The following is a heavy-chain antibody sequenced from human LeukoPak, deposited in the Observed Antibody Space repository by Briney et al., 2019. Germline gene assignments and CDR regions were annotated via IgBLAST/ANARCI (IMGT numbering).Heavy chain of an antibody. CDR2: INPSGGST. J-gene: IGHJ4*02. CDR1: GYTFTSYY. D-gene: IGHD4-17*01. Sequence: GASVKVSCKASGYTFTSYYMHWVRQALGQGLEWMGIINPSGGSTSYAQKFQGRVTMTRDTSTSTVYMELSSLRSEDTAVYYCARDLDLGTVTLSFDYWGQGTLVTVSS. V-gene: IGHV1-46*01. CDR3: ARDLDLGTVTLSFDY.